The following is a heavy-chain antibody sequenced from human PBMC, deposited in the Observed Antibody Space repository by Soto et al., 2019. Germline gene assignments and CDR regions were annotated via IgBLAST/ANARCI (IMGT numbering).Heavy chain of an antibody. J-gene: IGHJ4*02. CDR1: GFTFSSYG. Sequence: QVQLVESGGGVVQPGRSLRLSCAASGFTFSSYGMHWVRQAPGKALEWVAVISYDGSNKYYADSVKGRFTISRDNSKNTLYLQMNSLRAEDTAVYYCAKAGYGDYALFFDYWGQGTLVTVSS. CDR3: AKAGYGDYALFFDY. D-gene: IGHD4-17*01. V-gene: IGHV3-30*18. CDR2: ISYDGSNK.